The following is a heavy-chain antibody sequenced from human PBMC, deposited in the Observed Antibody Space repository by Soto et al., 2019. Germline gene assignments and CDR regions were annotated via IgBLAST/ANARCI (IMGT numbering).Heavy chain of an antibody. Sequence: SETLSLTCAVYGGSFSGYYWSWIRQPPGKGLEWIGEINHSGSTNYNPSLKSRVTISVDTSKNQFSLKLSSVTAADTAVYYCARLEPRYVRGPPYYYMDVWGKGTTVTVSS. CDR3: ARLEPRYVRGPPYYYMDV. J-gene: IGHJ6*03. CDR1: GGSFSGYY. D-gene: IGHD3-16*01. CDR2: INHSGST. V-gene: IGHV4-34*01.